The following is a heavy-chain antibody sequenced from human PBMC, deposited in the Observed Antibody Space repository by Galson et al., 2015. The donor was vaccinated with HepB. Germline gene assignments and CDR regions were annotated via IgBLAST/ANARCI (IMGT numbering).Heavy chain of an antibody. Sequence: SLRLSCAASGFTFSSYGMRWVRQAPGKGLEWVAFIRHDGSNKYYADSVKGRFTISRDNSKNTLYLQMNSLRAEDTAVYYCARDRSVGVSISPYFDYWGQGTLVTVSS. D-gene: IGHD3-16*01. CDR3: ARDRSVGVSISPYFDY. CDR2: IRHDGSNK. J-gene: IGHJ4*02. CDR1: GFTFSSYG. V-gene: IGHV3-30*02.